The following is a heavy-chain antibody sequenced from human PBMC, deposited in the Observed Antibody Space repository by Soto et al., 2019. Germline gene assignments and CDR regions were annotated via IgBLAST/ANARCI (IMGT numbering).Heavy chain of an antibody. Sequence: EVQLLESGGGLVQPGGSLRLSCAASGFSFASYAMNWVRQAPGKGLEWVSGIRGSGGSTYYADSVKGRFTISRDNSKNTLYLQLSSLRVEDTAVYYCAKGFGISWQYYLDYGGQGTLVTVSS. CDR2: IRGSGGST. D-gene: IGHD3-10*01. J-gene: IGHJ4*02. V-gene: IGHV3-23*01. CDR3: AKGFGISWQYYLDY. CDR1: GFSFASYA.